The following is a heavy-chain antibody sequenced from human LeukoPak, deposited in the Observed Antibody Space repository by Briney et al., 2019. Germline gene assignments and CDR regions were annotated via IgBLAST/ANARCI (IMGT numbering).Heavy chain of an antibody. CDR3: ARPAGGYYYSFDY. D-gene: IGHD3-22*01. CDR1: GGSISSSSYH. J-gene: IGHJ4*02. V-gene: IGHV4-39*01. Sequence: PSETLSLTCTVSGGSISSSSYHWGWIRQPPGKGLEWIGSIYYSGSTYYNPSLKSRVTISVDTSKNQFSLKLSSVTAADTAVYYCARPAGGYYYSFDYWGQGTLVTVSS. CDR2: IYYSGST.